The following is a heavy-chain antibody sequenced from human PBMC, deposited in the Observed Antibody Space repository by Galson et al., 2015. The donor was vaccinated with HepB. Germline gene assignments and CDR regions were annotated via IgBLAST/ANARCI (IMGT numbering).Heavy chain of an antibody. CDR1: GFTVGSNY. CDR2: IYSGGST. D-gene: IGHD1-1*01. J-gene: IGHJ4*02. Sequence: SLRLSCAASGFTVGSNYMSWVRQAPGKGLEWVSVIYSGGSTYYADSVKGRFTISRDNSKNTLYLQMNSLRAEDTAVYYCARDTQRPRWGQGTLVTVSS. CDR3: ARDTQRPR. V-gene: IGHV3-53*01.